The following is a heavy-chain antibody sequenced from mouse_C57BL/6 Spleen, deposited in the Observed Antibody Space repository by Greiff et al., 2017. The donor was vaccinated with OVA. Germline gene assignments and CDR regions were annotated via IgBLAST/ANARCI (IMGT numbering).Heavy chain of an antibody. D-gene: IGHD2-3*01. V-gene: IGHV1-63*01. CDR1: GYTFTNYW. CDR2: IYPGGGYT. CDR3: ARSDDYAMDD. Sequence: VQLQQSGAELVRPGTSVKMSCKASGYTFTNYWIGWAKQRPGHGLEWIGDIYPGGGYTNYNEKFKGKATLTADKSSSTAYMQFSSLTSEDSAIYYCARSDDYAMDDWGQGTSVTVSS. J-gene: IGHJ4*01.